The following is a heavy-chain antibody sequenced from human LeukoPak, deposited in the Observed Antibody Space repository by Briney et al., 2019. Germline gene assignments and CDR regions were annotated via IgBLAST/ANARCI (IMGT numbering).Heavy chain of an antibody. D-gene: IGHD3-3*01. CDR2: IYSGGAT. J-gene: IGHJ5*02. V-gene: IGHV3-53*01. CDR3: ARGRLSGLDGT. CDR1: EFSVSSNY. Sequence: GGSLRLSCAVSEFSVSSNYMNWVRQAPGKGLEWVSVIYSGGATYYADSVRGRFTISRDNSKNMVSLQMTSLGAEDTAVYYCARGRLSGLDGTWGQRTLVTVSS.